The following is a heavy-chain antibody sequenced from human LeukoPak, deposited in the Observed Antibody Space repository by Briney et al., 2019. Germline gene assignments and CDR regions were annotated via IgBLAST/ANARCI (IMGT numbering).Heavy chain of an antibody. D-gene: IGHD3-22*01. V-gene: IGHV3-23*01. J-gene: IGHJ4*02. CDR2: ISGGGGST. Sequence: GGSLRLSCAASGFTFSSYAMHWVRQAPGKGLEWVSVISGGGGSTYYADSVKGRFAISRDNSKNTLYLQMNSLRAEDTAVYYFAKNTIEPPLVVITTSDYGGEGTLVTVSS. CDR1: GFTFSSYA. CDR3: AKNTIEPPLVVITTSDY.